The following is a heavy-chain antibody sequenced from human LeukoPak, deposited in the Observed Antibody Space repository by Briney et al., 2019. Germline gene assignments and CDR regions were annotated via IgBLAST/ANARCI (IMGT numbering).Heavy chain of an antibody. Sequence: SETLSLTCTVSGGSISSYYWSWIRQTPGKGLEWIGYIYYSGSINYNPSLKSRVTISVDTSKNQFSLKLSSVTAADTAVYYCARSHITIFVVVTVPFDYWGQGTLVTVSS. J-gene: IGHJ4*02. CDR1: GGSISSYY. D-gene: IGHD3-3*01. V-gene: IGHV4-59*01. CDR3: ARSHITIFVVVTVPFDY. CDR2: IYYSGSI.